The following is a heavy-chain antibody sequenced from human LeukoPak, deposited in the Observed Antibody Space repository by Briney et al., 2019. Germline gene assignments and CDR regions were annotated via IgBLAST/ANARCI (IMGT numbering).Heavy chain of an antibody. CDR3: ARVFPSAMVRGVDVGWFDP. Sequence: SETLSLTCTVSRGSISSYFWSWIRQPPGKGQEWIGYIYYSGSTNYNPSLKGRVTISVDTSKNQFSLKLSSVTAADTAVYYCARVFPSAMVRGVDVGWFDPWGQGTLVTVSS. D-gene: IGHD3-10*01. CDR1: RGSISSYF. J-gene: IGHJ5*02. CDR2: IYYSGST. V-gene: IGHV4-59*01.